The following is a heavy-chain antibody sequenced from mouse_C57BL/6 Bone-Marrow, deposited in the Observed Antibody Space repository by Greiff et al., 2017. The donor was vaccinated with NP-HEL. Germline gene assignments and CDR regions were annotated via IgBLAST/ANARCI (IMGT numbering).Heavy chain of an antibody. D-gene: IGHD2-5*01. J-gene: IGHJ4*01. Sequence: QVQLQQPGAELVRPGSSVKLSCKASGYTFTSYWMDWVKQRPGQGLEWIGNIYSSDSETHYNQKFKDKATLTVDKSSSTAYMQLSSLTSEDSAVYYCARWYSNYRYAMDYWGQGTSVTVSS. CDR2: IYSSDSET. V-gene: IGHV1-61*01. CDR1: GYTFTSYW. CDR3: ARWYSNYRYAMDY.